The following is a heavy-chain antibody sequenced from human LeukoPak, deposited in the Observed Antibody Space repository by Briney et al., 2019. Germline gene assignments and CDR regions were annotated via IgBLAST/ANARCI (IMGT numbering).Heavy chain of an antibody. Sequence: GASVKVSCKASGGTFSSYTISWVRQAPGQGLEWMGRIIPILGIANYAQKFQGRVTITADKSTSTAYMELSSLRSEDTAVYYCARGVSSYPTDAFDIWGQGTMVTVSP. J-gene: IGHJ3*02. D-gene: IGHD2-8*01. V-gene: IGHV1-69*02. CDR3: ARGVSSYPTDAFDI. CDR2: IIPILGIA. CDR1: GGTFSSYT.